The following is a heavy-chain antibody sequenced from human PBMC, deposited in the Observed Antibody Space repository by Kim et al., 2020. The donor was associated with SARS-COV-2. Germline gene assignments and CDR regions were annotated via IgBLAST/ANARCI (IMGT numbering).Heavy chain of an antibody. CDR1: GFTFSSYW. Sequence: GGSLRLSCAASGFTFSSYWMTWVRQAPGKGLEWLANIKEDGSAKSYVDSVKGRFTISRDNTKNSLYLQMNSLRPEDTAVYYCARDFRFNTDYWGQGTLVTVSS. J-gene: IGHJ4*02. CDR3: ARDFRFNTDY. CDR2: IKEDGSAK. V-gene: IGHV3-7*01.